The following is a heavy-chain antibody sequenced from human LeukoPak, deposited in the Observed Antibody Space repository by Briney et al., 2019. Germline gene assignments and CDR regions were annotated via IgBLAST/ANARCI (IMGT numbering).Heavy chain of an antibody. Sequence: SVKVSCKASGGTFSSYAISWVRQAPGQGLEWMGRIIPILGIANYAQKFQGRVTITADKSTSTAYMELSSLRSEDTAVYYCARGHIAAAGTGFDYWGQGTLVTVSS. CDR1: GGTFSSYA. CDR3: ARGHIAAAGTGFDY. V-gene: IGHV1-69*04. D-gene: IGHD6-13*01. J-gene: IGHJ4*02. CDR2: IIPILGIA.